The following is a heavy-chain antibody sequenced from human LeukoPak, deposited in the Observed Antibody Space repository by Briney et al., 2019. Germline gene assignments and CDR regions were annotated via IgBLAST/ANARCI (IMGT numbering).Heavy chain of an antibody. CDR3: ARYYDFCSGYLDY. Sequence: SETLSLTCAVYGGPFSGYYWSWIRQPPGKGREWIGEINRSGSTNYNPSLKSRVTISVDTSKNQFSLKLSSVTAADTAVYYCARYYDFCSGYLDYWGQGTLVTVSS. V-gene: IGHV4-34*01. J-gene: IGHJ4*02. CDR1: GGPFSGYY. D-gene: IGHD3-3*01. CDR2: INRSGST.